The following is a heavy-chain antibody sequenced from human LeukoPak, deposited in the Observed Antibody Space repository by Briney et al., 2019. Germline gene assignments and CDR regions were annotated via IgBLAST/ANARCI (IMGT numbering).Heavy chain of an antibody. CDR3: AREDILTGYPDY. CDR2: INHSGST. J-gene: IGHJ4*02. V-gene: IGHV4-34*01. Sequence: SETLSLTCAVYGGSFSGYYWSWIRQPPGKGLEWIGEINHSGSTNYNPSLKSRVTISVDTSKNQFSLKLGSVTAADTAVYYCAREDILTGYPDYWGQGTLVTVSS. CDR1: GGSFSGYY. D-gene: IGHD3-9*01.